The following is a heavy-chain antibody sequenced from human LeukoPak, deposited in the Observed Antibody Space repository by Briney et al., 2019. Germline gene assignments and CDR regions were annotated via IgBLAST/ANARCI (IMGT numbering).Heavy chain of an antibody. Sequence: GGSLRLSCAASGLTFSRYWLTWVRQAPGKGLEWVANINQDGSEENYVDSVRGRFTISRDNAKNSLHLQMNSLRAEDTAVYYCASAHYYDSSGYSFDYWGQGTLVTVSS. CDR2: INQDGSEE. V-gene: IGHV3-7*03. J-gene: IGHJ4*02. D-gene: IGHD3-22*01. CDR1: GLTFSRYW. CDR3: ASAHYYDSSGYSFDY.